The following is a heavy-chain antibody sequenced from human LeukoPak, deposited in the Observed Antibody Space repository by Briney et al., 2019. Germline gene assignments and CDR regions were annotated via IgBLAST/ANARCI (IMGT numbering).Heavy chain of an antibody. V-gene: IGHV4-39*01. D-gene: IGHD3-22*01. Sequence: SETLSRTCTVSGVSISSSSYYWGWIRQPPGRGLEWIVSIDYSGSTYYNPSLKSRITISVDTSKNQFSLKLSSVTAADTAVYYCARRFTMIVVIPEDYFDYWGQGTLVTVSS. CDR3: ARRFTMIVVIPEDYFDY. J-gene: IGHJ4*02. CDR2: IDYSGST. CDR1: GVSISSSSYY.